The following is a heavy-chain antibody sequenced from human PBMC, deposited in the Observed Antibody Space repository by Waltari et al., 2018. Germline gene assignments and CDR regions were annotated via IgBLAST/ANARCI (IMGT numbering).Heavy chain of an antibody. Sequence: QITLKESGPTLVKPTQTLTLTCTFSGFSLSTSGVAVGWIRQPPGEALEWLALIFWNDDKRYTPNQKSRLTITKDTSKNQVVLTMTNMDAVDTATYYCARYDRAAAGPYYFYYMDVWGKGTTVTVSS. CDR3: ARYDRAAAGPYYFYYMDV. J-gene: IGHJ6*03. CDR2: IFWNDDK. CDR1: GFSLSTSGVA. D-gene: IGHD6-13*01. V-gene: IGHV2-5*01.